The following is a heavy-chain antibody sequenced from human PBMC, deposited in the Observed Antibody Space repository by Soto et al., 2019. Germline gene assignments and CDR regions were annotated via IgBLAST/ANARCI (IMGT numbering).Heavy chain of an antibody. Sequence: ASVKVSCKASGYSFTSLDINWVRQTTGQGLEWMGWMEPSSGKTGYAQRFQDRVTMTRDTSINTAYMELRSLTSDDTAFYYCARGITAGVDYWGQGTLVTVSS. CDR2: MEPSSGKT. CDR1: GYSFTSLD. CDR3: ARGITAGVDY. J-gene: IGHJ4*02. D-gene: IGHD3-10*01. V-gene: IGHV1-8*01.